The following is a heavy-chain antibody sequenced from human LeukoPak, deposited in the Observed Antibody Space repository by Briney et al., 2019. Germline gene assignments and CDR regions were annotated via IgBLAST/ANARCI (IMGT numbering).Heavy chain of an antibody. D-gene: IGHD3-9*01. V-gene: IGHV1-8*01. Sequence: ASVKVSCKASGYTFTSYDINWVRQATGQGLEWMGWMNPNSGNTGYAQKFQGRVTMTRNTSISTAYMELSSLRSEDTAVYYCARGQYYDILTGYYYYCYGMDVWGQGTTVTVSS. CDR3: ARGQYYDILTGYYYYCYGMDV. CDR1: GYTFTSYD. J-gene: IGHJ6*02. CDR2: MNPNSGNT.